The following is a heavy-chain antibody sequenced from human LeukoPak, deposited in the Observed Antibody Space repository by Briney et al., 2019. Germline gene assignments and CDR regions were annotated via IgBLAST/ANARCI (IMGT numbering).Heavy chain of an antibody. CDR2: IYTSGST. Sequence: SQTLSLTCTVSGGSISSGSYYWSWIRQPAGKGLEWIGRIYTSGSTNHNPSLKSRVTISVDTSKNQFSLKQSSVTAADTAVYYCARGPYNWNDVYAFDIWGQRTMVTVSS. J-gene: IGHJ3*02. CDR1: GGSISSGSYY. V-gene: IGHV4-61*02. CDR3: ARGPYNWNDVYAFDI. D-gene: IGHD1-20*01.